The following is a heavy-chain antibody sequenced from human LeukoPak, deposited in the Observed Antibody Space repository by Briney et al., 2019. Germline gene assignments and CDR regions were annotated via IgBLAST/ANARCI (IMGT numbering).Heavy chain of an antibody. CDR1: GGSISSYY. J-gene: IGHJ4*02. Sequence: SETLSLTCTVSGGSISSYYWSWIRQPPGKGLEWIGYIYYSGSTNYNPSLKSRVTISVDTSKNQFSLKLSSVTAADTAVYYCARGLQGANDYWGQGTLVTVSS. V-gene: IGHV4-59*01. CDR3: ARGLQGANDY. CDR2: IYYSGST. D-gene: IGHD1-26*01.